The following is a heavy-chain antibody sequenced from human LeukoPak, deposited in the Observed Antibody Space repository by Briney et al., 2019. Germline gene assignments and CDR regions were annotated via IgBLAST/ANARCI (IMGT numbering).Heavy chain of an antibody. Sequence: SETLSLTCTVSDGSISSYYWSWIRQPPGKGLEWIGYIYYSGSTNYNPSLKSRVTISVDTSKNQFSLKLSSVTAADTAVYYCARGQGYCSSTSCYHYYYGMDVWGQGTTVTSP. CDR3: ARGQGYCSSTSCYHYYYGMDV. CDR1: DGSISSYY. D-gene: IGHD2-2*01. V-gene: IGHV4-59*12. J-gene: IGHJ6*02. CDR2: IYYSGST.